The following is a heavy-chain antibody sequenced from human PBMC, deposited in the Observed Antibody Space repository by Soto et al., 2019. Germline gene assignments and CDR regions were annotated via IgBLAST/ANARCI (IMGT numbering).Heavy chain of an antibody. CDR2: INHSGST. CDR3: ASNIAAADYGMDV. CDR1: GGSFSGYY. D-gene: IGHD6-13*01. J-gene: IGHJ6*02. Sequence: LSLTCAVYGGSFSGYYWSWIRQPPGKGLEWIGEINHSGSTNYNPSLKSRVTISVDTSKNQFSLKLSSVTAADTAVYYCASNIAAADYGMDVWGQGTTVTVSS. V-gene: IGHV4-34*01.